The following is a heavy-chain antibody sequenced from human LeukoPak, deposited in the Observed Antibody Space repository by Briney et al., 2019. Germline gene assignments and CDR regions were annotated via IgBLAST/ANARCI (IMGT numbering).Heavy chain of an antibody. Sequence: ASVKVSCKASGYTFIRYDINWVRQATGQGLEWMGWMNPNGGITGYAQKFQGRVSMTRNTSINTAYMELSSLRSEDTAVYYCARGLYYYDSNGRTPYDYWGQGTLVTVSS. V-gene: IGHV1-8*01. CDR1: GYTFIRYD. D-gene: IGHD3-22*01. CDR3: ARGLYYYDSNGRTPYDY. CDR2: MNPNGGIT. J-gene: IGHJ4*02.